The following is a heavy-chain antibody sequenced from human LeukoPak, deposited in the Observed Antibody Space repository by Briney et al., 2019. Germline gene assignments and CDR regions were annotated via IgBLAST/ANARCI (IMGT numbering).Heavy chain of an antibody. J-gene: IGHJ4*02. CDR2: INHSEST. Sequence: SETLSLTCAVYGGSINDYYWSWIRQPPGKGLEWIGEINHSESTNYNPSLKSRVSISVDTSKNQFSLKLLSSVTAADTAVYYCARQEIGNCSSSSCYSLDYWGQGTLVTVSS. D-gene: IGHD2-2*02. CDR3: ARQEIGNCSSSSCYSLDY. CDR1: GGSINDYY. V-gene: IGHV4-34*01.